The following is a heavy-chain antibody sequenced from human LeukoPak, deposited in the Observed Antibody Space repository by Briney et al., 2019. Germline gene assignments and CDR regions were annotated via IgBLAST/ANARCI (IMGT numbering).Heavy chain of an antibody. CDR3: AKAASGNWNDVSDY. J-gene: IGHJ4*02. V-gene: IGHV3-74*01. CDR1: GFTFSSYW. D-gene: IGHD1-20*01. Sequence: GGSLRLSCAASGFTFSSYWMHWVRQAPGKGLVWVSRLNTDGSSRNYADSVKGRFTISRDNAKNTLYLQMNSLRAEDTAVYYCAKAASGNWNDVSDYWGQGTLVTVSS. CDR2: LNTDGSSR.